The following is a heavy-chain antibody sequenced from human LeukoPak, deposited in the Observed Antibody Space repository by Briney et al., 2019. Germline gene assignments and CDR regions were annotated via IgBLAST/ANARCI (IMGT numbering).Heavy chain of an antibody. CDR1: GFTFSSYA. CDR2: ISGSGGST. V-gene: IGHV3-23*01. D-gene: IGHD3-3*01. J-gene: IGHJ4*02. Sequence: PGGSLRLSCAASGFTFSSYAMSWVRQAPGKGLEWVSAISGSGGSTYYADSVKGRFTISRDNSKNTLYLQMNSLKTEDTAVYYCTTGPLVYDFWSGYFPYWGQGTLVTVSS. CDR3: TTGPLVYDFWSGYFPY.